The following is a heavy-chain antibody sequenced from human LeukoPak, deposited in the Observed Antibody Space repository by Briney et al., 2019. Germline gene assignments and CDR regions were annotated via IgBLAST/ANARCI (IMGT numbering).Heavy chain of an antibody. D-gene: IGHD3-3*01. CDR2: ISGNNGNP. CDR1: GYTFTNFG. CDR3: ARELGGASGYAPN. Sequence: ASVKVSCKASGYTFTNFGVSWVRQAPGQGLEWVGWISGNNGNPQYAPGLQDRVTLTTDTSTSTAYMELRRLNSDDTAVYYCARELGGASGYAPNWGRGTMVTVSS. V-gene: IGHV1-18*01. J-gene: IGHJ3*01.